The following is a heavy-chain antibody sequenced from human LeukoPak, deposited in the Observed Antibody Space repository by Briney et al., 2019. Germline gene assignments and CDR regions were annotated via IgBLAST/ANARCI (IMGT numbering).Heavy chain of an antibody. CDR2: IYPGGSDT. V-gene: IGHV5-51*01. CDR3: ARIGDSSWYGGNWFDP. CDR1: GYSFTSYW. J-gene: IGHJ5*02. D-gene: IGHD6-13*01. Sequence: GESLKISCKGSGYSFTSYWIGWVRQMPGKGLEWMGIIYPGGSDTRYSPSFQGQVTISADKSISTAYLQWSSLKASDTAMYYCARIGDSSWYGGNWFDPWGQGTLVTVSS.